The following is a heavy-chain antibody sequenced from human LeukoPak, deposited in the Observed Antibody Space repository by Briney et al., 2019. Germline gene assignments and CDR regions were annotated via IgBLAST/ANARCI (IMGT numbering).Heavy chain of an antibody. V-gene: IGHV3-48*01. CDR2: ISSSSSTI. CDR1: GFTFSSYS. Sequence: LPGGSLRLSCAASGFTFSSYSMNWVRQAPGKGLEWVSYISSSSSTIYYADSVKGRFTISRDNSKNTLYLQMNSLRAEDTAVYYCAKEGYSSGWYRAPFDYWGQGTLVTVSS. D-gene: IGHD6-19*01. J-gene: IGHJ4*02. CDR3: AKEGYSSGWYRAPFDY.